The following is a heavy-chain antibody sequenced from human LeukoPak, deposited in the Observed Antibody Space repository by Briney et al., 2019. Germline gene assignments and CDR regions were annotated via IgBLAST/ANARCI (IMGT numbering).Heavy chain of an antibody. CDR3: ARVGPHRLIGGSVWFDP. J-gene: IGHJ5*02. CDR1: GYTFTNYA. V-gene: IGHV1-18*01. D-gene: IGHD3-10*01. CDR2: ISGYNGNT. Sequence: ASVKVSCKASGYTFTNYAMIWVRQAPGQGLEWMGWISGYNGNTKYAQKLQGRVTMTTDTSTSTAYMDLRSLRSDDTAVYYCARVGPHRLIGGSVWFDPWGQGTLVTVSS.